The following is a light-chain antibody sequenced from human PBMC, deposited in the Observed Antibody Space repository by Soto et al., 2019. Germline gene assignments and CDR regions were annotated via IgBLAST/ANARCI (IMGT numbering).Light chain of an antibody. Sequence: QSVLTQPPSASGSPGQSVTISCTGMSSDVGGYNYVSWYQQHPGKAPKLMIYEVTKRPSGVPDRFSGSKSGNTASLTVSGLQAEDEADYYCSSYAGSNSVLFGGGTKLTGL. J-gene: IGLJ2*01. CDR2: EVT. CDR1: SSDVGGYNY. V-gene: IGLV2-8*01. CDR3: SSYAGSNSVL.